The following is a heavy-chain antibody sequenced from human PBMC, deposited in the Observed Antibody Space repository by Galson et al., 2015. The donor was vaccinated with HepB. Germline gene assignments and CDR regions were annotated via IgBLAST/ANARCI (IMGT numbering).Heavy chain of an antibody. V-gene: IGHV1-69*13. Sequence: SVKVSCKASGGTFSSYAISWVRQAPGQGLEWMGGIIPIFGTANYAQKFQGRVTITADESTSTAYMELSSLRSEDTAAYYCARVGYCSGGSCYSESPDYYYGMDVWGRGTTVTVSS. CDR1: GGTFSSYA. CDR2: IIPIFGTA. J-gene: IGHJ6*02. D-gene: IGHD2-15*01. CDR3: ARVGYCSGGSCYSESPDYYYGMDV.